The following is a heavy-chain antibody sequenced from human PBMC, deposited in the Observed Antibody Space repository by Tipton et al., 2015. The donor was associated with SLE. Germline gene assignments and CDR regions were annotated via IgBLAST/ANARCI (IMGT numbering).Heavy chain of an antibody. D-gene: IGHD2-8*02. CDR1: GASISSVSYY. J-gene: IGHJ3*02. CDR2: ISYTGST. V-gene: IGHV4-61*05. Sequence: TLSLTCTVSGASISSVSYYWGWIRQPPGKGLEWIGYISYTGSTNYNPSLKSRVTISVDTSRNQFSLNLTSVTAADAAVYYCGGVGAVLGSFDIWGQGTMVTVSS. CDR3: GGVGAVLGSFDI.